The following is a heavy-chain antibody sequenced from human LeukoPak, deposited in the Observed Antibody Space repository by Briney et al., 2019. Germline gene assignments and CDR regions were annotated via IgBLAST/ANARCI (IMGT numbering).Heavy chain of an antibody. CDR3: ARAFFRGTMVRGVIIY. D-gene: IGHD3-10*01. CDR2: INPNSGGT. J-gene: IGHJ4*02. V-gene: IGHV1-2*02. CDR1: GYTFTGYY. Sequence: GASVKVSCKASGYTFTGYYMHWVRQAPGQGLEWMGWINPNSGGTNYAQKFQGRVTMTRDTSISTAYMELSRLRSDDTAIYYCARAFFRGTMVRGVIIYWGQGTLVTVSS.